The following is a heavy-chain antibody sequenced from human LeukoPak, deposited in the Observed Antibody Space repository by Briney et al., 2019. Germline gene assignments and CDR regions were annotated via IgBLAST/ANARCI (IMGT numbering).Heavy chain of an antibody. D-gene: IGHD6-13*01. J-gene: IGHJ1*01. CDR2: INESGST. V-gene: IGHV4-34*01. CDR1: GESLSGDY. Sequence: SETLSLTCSVYGESLSGDYWSWIRQPPGKGLEWIGEINESGSTNYNPSLKSRVSISEDTSKKQFSLKLSSVTAADTAVYYCASPFSSSWRYFQYWGQGTLITV. CDR3: ASPFSSSWRYFQY.